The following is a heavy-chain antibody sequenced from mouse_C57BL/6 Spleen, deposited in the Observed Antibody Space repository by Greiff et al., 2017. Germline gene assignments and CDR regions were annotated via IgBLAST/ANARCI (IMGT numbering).Heavy chain of an antibody. Sequence: EVQLQHSGPELAKPGASVKISCKASGYTFTDYYMNWVKQSHGKSLEWIGDINPNNGGTSYNQKFKGKATLTVDKSSSTAYMELRSLTSEDSAVYYCARGGSHEGFAYWGQGTLVTVSA. CDR2: INPNNGGT. V-gene: IGHV1-26*01. CDR1: GYTFTDYY. CDR3: ARGGSHEGFAY. J-gene: IGHJ3*01.